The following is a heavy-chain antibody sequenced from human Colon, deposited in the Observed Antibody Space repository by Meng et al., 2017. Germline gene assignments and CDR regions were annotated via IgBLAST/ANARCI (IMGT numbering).Heavy chain of an antibody. CDR1: GFTFSSYA. V-gene: IGHV3-23*01. D-gene: IGHD2-15*01. J-gene: IGHJ4*02. Sequence: GGSLRLSCAASGFTFSSYAMSWVRHSPAKGLEWVSAIIDNGINTYYADSVKGRFTISRDNFKNTLYLQMNSLRAEDSAVYYCAKAPLRTCTGAICYPFDSWGQGTLVTVSS. CDR3: AKAPLRTCTGAICYPFDS. CDR2: IIDNGINT.